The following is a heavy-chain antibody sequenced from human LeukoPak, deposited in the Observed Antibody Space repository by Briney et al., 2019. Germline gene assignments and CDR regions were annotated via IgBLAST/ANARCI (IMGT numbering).Heavy chain of an antibody. Sequence: PGGSLLLSCAAPGFTFSSDRISSVRQAPGKGLGWVANIKQDGSEKYYVNSVKGRFTISKDNAKNSQYQQINSLRAEDTAVYYCAREGDSGSYYFDYWGQGSLVTVSS. V-gene: IGHV3-7*01. D-gene: IGHD1-26*01. CDR2: IKQDGSEK. CDR3: AREGDSGSYYFDY. J-gene: IGHJ4*02. CDR1: GFTFSSDR.